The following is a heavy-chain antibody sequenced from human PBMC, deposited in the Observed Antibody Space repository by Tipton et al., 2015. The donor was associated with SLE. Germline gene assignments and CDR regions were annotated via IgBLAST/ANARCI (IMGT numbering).Heavy chain of an antibody. J-gene: IGHJ4*02. CDR1: GGSISSYY. V-gene: IGHV4-59*04. CDR2: IYYSGST. Sequence: TLSLTCTVSGGSISSYYWSWIRQPPGKGLEWIGSIYYSGSTYYNPSLKSRVTISVDTSKNQFSLKLSSVTAADTAVYYCAVDYYDSSGYFDYWGQGTLVTVSS. D-gene: IGHD3-22*01. CDR3: AVDYYDSSGYFDY.